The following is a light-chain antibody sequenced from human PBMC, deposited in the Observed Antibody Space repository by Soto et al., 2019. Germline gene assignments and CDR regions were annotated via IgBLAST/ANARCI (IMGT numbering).Light chain of an antibody. CDR2: GAY. CDR1: QSVSNNY. CDR3: QQYGSSPLT. Sequence: EIVLTQSPGTLSLSPGERGILSCRASQSVSNNYLAWYQQKPGQAPRLLIYGAYTRVTGIPDRFSGSGSGTDFTLTISRLEPDDFAMYYCQQYGSSPLTFGPGTKVDIK. V-gene: IGKV3-20*01. J-gene: IGKJ3*01.